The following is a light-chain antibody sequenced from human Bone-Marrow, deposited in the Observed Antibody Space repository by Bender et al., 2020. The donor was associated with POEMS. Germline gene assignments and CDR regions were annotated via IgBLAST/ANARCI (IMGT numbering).Light chain of an antibody. V-gene: IGLV1-40*01. CDR2: GNS. J-gene: IGLJ1*01. CDR3: CSYAGKYIDFV. CDR1: SSNIGAGYD. Sequence: QSVLTQPPSASGTPGQRVTISCTGSSSNIGAGYDVHWYQQLPGTAPKLLIYGNSNRPSGVSNRFSGSKSGNTASLTISGLQAEDEADYYCCSYAGKYIDFVFGTGTKVTVL.